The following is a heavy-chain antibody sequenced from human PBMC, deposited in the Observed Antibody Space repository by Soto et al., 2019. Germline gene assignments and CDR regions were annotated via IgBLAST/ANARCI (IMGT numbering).Heavy chain of an antibody. CDR2: ISEGGSTI. J-gene: IGHJ3*02. D-gene: IGHD5-12*01. V-gene: IGHV3-48*03. CDR1: GFIFSSFE. Sequence: GGSLRLSCAVSGFIFSSFEMNWVRQAPGKGLEWVSYISEGGSTIYYADAVKGRFTISRDNARNPLYLQMSSLRAEDTAVYYCASVRIGSGYAFDIWGQGTMVTVSS. CDR3: ASVRIGSGYAFDI.